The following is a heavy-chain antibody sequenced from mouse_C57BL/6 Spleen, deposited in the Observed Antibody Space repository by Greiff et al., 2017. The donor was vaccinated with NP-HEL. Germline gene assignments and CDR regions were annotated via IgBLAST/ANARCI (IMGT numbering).Heavy chain of an antibody. Sequence: QVQLKQSGAELVRPGTSVKMSCKASGYTFTNYWIGWAKQRPGHGLEWIGDIYPGGGYTNYNEKFKGKATLTADKSSSTAYMQFSSLTSEDSAIYYCARGSPITTVVEGVYAMDYWGQGTSVTVSS. CDR3: ARGSPITTVVEGVYAMDY. J-gene: IGHJ4*01. CDR1: GYTFTNYW. V-gene: IGHV1-63*01. CDR2: IYPGGGYT. D-gene: IGHD1-1*01.